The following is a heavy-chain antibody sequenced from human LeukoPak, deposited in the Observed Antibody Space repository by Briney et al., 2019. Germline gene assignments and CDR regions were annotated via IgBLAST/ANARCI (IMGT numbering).Heavy chain of an antibody. CDR1: GFTFSSYW. CDR2: IKQDGSEK. CDR3: AKARYGVVITPPLSSTKYNWFDP. J-gene: IGHJ5*02. Sequence: GGSLRLSCAASGFTFSSYWMSWVRQAPGKGLKWVANIKQDGSEKYYVDSVKGRFTISRDNAKNSLYLQMNSLRAEDTAVYYCAKARYGVVITPPLSSTKYNWFDPWGQGTLVTVSS. V-gene: IGHV3-7*03. D-gene: IGHD3-22*01.